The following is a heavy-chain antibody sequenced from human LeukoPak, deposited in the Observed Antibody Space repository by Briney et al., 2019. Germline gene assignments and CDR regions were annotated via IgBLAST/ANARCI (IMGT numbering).Heavy chain of an antibody. V-gene: IGHV3-7*03. CDR1: GFTFSNAW. CDR2: IKHDGSEK. CDR3: AREKFDY. Sequence: GGSLRLSCAASGFTFSNAWMSWVRQAPGKGLEWVANIKHDGSEKYYVDSMKGRFTISRDNAKNSLYLQMNSLRAEDTAVYYCAREKFDYWGQGTLVTVSS. J-gene: IGHJ4*02.